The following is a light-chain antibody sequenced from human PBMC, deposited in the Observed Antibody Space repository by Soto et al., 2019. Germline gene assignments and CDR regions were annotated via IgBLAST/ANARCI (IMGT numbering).Light chain of an antibody. J-gene: IGLJ2*01. CDR1: SSDVGAYDF. V-gene: IGLV2-14*01. CDR2: DVT. CDR3: ISYTTRSTLV. Sequence: QSALTQPASVSGSPGQSITISCTGTSSDVGAYDFVSWYQHSPGKAPKLVTFDVTHRPPGISDRFSGSKSANTASLTISGLQAADEAFYYCISYTTRSTLVFSGGTKLTVL.